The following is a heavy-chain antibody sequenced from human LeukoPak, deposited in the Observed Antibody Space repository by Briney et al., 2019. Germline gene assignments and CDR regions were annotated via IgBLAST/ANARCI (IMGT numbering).Heavy chain of an antibody. CDR2: ISGNSGSL. Sequence: GGSLRLSCAASGFTFDDYAMHWVRQAPGKGLEWVSGISGNSGSLGYADSVKGRFTISRDNARNSLYLQMNSLRTEDTALYYCAKVGGFQDWYFDFWGRGTLVTVSS. J-gene: IGHJ2*01. D-gene: IGHD4-23*01. CDR3: AKVGGFQDWYFDF. V-gene: IGHV3-9*01. CDR1: GFTFDDYA.